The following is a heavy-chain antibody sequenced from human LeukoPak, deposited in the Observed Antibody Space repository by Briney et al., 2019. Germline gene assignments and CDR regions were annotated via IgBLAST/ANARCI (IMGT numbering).Heavy chain of an antibody. CDR3: ARGSYYGYYYFDY. D-gene: IGHD1-26*01. CDR2: ISRGGGST. CDR1: GFTFSSYA. Sequence: GGSLRLSCAASGFTFSSYAMSWVRQAPGKGLEWVSGISRGGGSTNYADSVKGRFTISRDNSKSTLYLQMSSLRAEDTAVYYCARGSYYGYYYFDYWGQGTLVTVSS. V-gene: IGHV3-23*01. J-gene: IGHJ4*02.